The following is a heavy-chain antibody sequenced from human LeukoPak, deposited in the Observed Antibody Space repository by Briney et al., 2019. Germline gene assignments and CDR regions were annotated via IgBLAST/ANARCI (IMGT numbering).Heavy chain of an antibody. CDR1: GYTFTSYD. J-gene: IGHJ4*02. Sequence: ASVKVSCKASGYTFTSYDINWVRQATGQGLEWMGWMNPNSGNTGYAQNLQGRVSMTTDTSTSTAYMELRSLRSDDTAVYYCARDWGMLRGLYYFDYWGQGTLVTVSS. V-gene: IGHV1-8*01. CDR3: ARDWGMLRGLYYFDY. D-gene: IGHD3-10*01. CDR2: MNPNSGNT.